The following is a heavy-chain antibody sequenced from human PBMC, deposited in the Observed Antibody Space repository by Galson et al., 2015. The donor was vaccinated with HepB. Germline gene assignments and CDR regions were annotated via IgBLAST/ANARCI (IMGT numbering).Heavy chain of an antibody. V-gene: IGHV3-11*05. CDR1: GFTLSDYY. D-gene: IGHD3-9*01. J-gene: IGHJ6*02. Sequence: SLRLSCAASGFTLSDYYMTWIRQAPGKGLEWIAYMSNSGAYRDFADSVQGRFTISRDDATNSLSLQMTGLRREDSAVYYCARDRGYHLSTGDRAPGTLDVWGQGTTVIVSS. CDR3: ARDRGYHLSTGDRAPGTLDV. CDR2: MSNSGAYR.